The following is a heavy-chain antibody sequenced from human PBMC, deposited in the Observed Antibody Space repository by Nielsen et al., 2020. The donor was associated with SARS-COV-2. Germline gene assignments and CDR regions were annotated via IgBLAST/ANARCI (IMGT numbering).Heavy chain of an antibody. CDR2: IYYSGST. Sequence: SGTLSLTCTVSGGSISCGGYYWIWLRQHPGKGLEWIGYIYYSGSTYYNPSLKSRVTISVDTSKNQFSLKLSSVTAADTAVYYCARAVYCSSTSCYRYYYYYMDVWGRGTTVTVSS. J-gene: IGHJ6*03. D-gene: IGHD2-2*02. CDR1: GGSISCGGYY. CDR3: ARAVYCSSTSCYRYYYYYMDV. V-gene: IGHV4-31*03.